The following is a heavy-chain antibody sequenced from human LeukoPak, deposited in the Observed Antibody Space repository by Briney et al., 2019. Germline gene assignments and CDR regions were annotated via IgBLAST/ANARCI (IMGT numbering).Heavy chain of an antibody. CDR1: GGSISSGGYY. J-gene: IGHJ4*02. Sequence: SQTLSLTCTVSGGSISSGGYYWSWIRQHPGKGLEWIGYIYYSGSTYYNPSLKSRVTISVDTSKNQFSLKLSFVTAADTAVYYCAAGVVVAATLLYWGQGTLVTVSS. CDR3: AAGVVVAATLLY. D-gene: IGHD2-15*01. CDR2: IYYSGST. V-gene: IGHV4-31*03.